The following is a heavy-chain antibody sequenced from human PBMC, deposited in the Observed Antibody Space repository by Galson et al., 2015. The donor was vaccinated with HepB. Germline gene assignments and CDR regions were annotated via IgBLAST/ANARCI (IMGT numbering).Heavy chain of an antibody. J-gene: IGHJ5*02. V-gene: IGHV1-69*13. CDR1: GGTFSSYA. D-gene: IGHD2-2*01. CDR3: ARDRGIVVVPAANWFDP. CDR2: IIPIFGTA. Sequence: SVKVSCKASGGTFSSYAISWVRQAPGQGLEWMGGIIPIFGTANYAQKFQGRVTITADESTSTAYMELSSLRSEDTAVYYCARDRGIVVVPAANWFDPWGQGTLVTVSS.